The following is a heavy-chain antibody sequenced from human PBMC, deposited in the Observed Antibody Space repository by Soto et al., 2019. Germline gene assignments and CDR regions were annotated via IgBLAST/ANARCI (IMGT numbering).Heavy chain of an antibody. CDR3: ARDQGYSGYDIGSYFDY. V-gene: IGHV3-33*01. Sequence: QVQLVESGGGVVQPGRSLRLSCAASGFTFSSYGMHWVRQAPGKGLEWVAVIWYDGSNKYYADSVKGRFTISRDNSKNTLYLQMNSLRAEDTAVYYCARDQGYSGYDIGSYFDYWGQGTLVTVSS. CDR2: IWYDGSNK. J-gene: IGHJ4*02. CDR1: GFTFSSYG. D-gene: IGHD5-12*01.